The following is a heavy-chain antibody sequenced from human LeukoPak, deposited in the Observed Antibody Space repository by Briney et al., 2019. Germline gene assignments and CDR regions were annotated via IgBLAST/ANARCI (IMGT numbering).Heavy chain of an antibody. V-gene: IGHV3-48*01. CDR1: GFTFSTYS. D-gene: IGHD4-23*01. CDR3: ARAVGNHFDY. Sequence: PGGFLRLSCAASGFTFSTYSMKWVRQAPGKGLECVSYISYSSSPIYYADSVKGRFTISRDNAKNSLYLQMNSLRAEDTAVYYCARAVGNHFDYWGQGTLVTVSS. CDR2: ISYSSSPI. J-gene: IGHJ4*02.